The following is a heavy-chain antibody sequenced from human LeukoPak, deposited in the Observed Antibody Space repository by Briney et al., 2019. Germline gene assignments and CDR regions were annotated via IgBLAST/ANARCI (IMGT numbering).Heavy chain of an antibody. J-gene: IGHJ4*02. CDR3: ARHRGGYSSGWYGPNYFDF. CDR1: GGSISSDNYY. CDR2: IYNSGRT. Sequence: PSETLSLTCTVSGGSISSDNYYWGWVRQPPGKSLERIGTIYNSGRTYYNPSLKSRVSMSVDTSQNQFSLKLRSVTATDTAVYFCARHRGGYSSGWYGPNYFDFWGQGTLVPVSS. V-gene: IGHV4-39*01. D-gene: IGHD6-19*01.